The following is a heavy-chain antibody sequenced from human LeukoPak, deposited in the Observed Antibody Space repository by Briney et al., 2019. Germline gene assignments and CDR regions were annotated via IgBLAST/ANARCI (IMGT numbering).Heavy chain of an antibody. CDR2: IDEDGIKK. V-gene: IGHV3-7*01. CDR1: GFDFRRSW. D-gene: IGHD2-15*01. J-gene: IGHJ4*02. CDR3: ARDRAYSTFDF. Sequence: GGSLRLSCAASGFDFRRSWMTWVRQAPGKGLEWVANIDEDGIKKNYVDSVKGRFTISRDNAKNSLHLQMSSLRAEDTAIYYCARDRAYSTFDFWGQGTLVTVSS.